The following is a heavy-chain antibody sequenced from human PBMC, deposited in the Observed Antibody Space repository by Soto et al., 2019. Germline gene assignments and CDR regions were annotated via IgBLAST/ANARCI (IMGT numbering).Heavy chain of an antibody. CDR1: GFTFSSYS. CDR2: ISSSSSTI. J-gene: IGHJ4*02. V-gene: IGHV3-48*01. D-gene: IGHD4-17*01. Sequence: EVQLVESGGGLVQPGGSLRLSCAASGFTFSSYSMNWVRQAPGKGLEWVSYISSSSSTIYYADSVKGRFTISRDNAKNSLYLQMNSLRAEDTAVYYCATMTPVTIDDYWGQGTLVTVSS. CDR3: ATMTPVTIDDY.